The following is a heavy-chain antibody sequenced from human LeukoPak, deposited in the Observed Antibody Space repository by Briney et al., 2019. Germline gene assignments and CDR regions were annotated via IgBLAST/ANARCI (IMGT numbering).Heavy chain of an antibody. J-gene: IGHJ4*02. CDR3: ARDEDSSGYHHWIDY. V-gene: IGHV3-33*01. CDR1: GFTFSSYG. D-gene: IGHD3-22*01. CDR2: IWYDGGNK. Sequence: WGSLRLSCAASGFTFSSYGMHWVRQAPGKGLEWVAVIWYDGGNKYYADSVKGRFTISRDNSQNTLYLHMDSLRAEDTAVYYCARDEDSSGYHHWIDYWRQGTLVTVSS.